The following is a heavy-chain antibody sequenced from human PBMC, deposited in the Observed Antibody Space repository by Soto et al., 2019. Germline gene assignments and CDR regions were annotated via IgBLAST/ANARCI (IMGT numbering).Heavy chain of an antibody. Sequence: ASVKVSCKASGGTFSSYAISWVRQAPGQGLEWMGGIIPIFGTANYAQKFQGRVTITADESTSTAYMELSSLRSEDTAVYYCARTKMSLSSSSSNAFDIWGQGTMVTVSS. D-gene: IGHD6-6*01. CDR1: GGTFSSYA. CDR2: IIPIFGTA. V-gene: IGHV1-69*13. J-gene: IGHJ3*02. CDR3: ARTKMSLSSSSSNAFDI.